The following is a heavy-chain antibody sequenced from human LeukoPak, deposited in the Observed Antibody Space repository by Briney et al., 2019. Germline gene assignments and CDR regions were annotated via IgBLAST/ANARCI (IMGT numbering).Heavy chain of an antibody. V-gene: IGHV4-31*11. J-gene: IGHJ2*01. D-gene: IGHD6-13*01. CDR3: ARQQRTDWYFDL. CDR1: GGSISSGGYY. CDR2: IYFSGST. Sequence: SETLSLTCAVSGGSISSGGYYWSWIRQHPGKGLEWIGYIYFSGSTYYNPSLKSRVTISVDTSKNQFSLELSSVTAADTAVYYCARQQRTDWYFDLWGRGTLVTVSS.